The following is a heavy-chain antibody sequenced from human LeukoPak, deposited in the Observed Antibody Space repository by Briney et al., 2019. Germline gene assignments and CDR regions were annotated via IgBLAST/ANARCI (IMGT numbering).Heavy chain of an antibody. CDR2: INPNSGGT. CDR1: GYTFTGYY. J-gene: IGHJ5*02. D-gene: IGHD6-13*01. CDR3: ARAVIAPDNWFDP. V-gene: IGHV1-2*02. Sequence: ASVTVSCKASGYTFTGYYMHWVRQAPGQGLEWMGWINPNSGGTNYAQKFQGSVTMTRDTSISTAYMELSRLRSDDTAVYYCARAVIAPDNWFDPWGQGTLVTVSS.